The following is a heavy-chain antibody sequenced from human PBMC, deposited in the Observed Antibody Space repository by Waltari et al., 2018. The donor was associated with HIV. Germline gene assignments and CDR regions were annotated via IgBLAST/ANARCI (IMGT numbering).Heavy chain of an antibody. D-gene: IGHD4-4*01. V-gene: IGHV4-34*01. Sequence: QVRLDQWGTGLVKPSGTLSRTCAVYGGSFTGYYWMRIRQSPGKGLEWVGEINHNKVANYNPTLKGRVIISVDTSKNQFSLRMDSVTAADTAVYYCARGPRPSTESAPGWYFDLWGRGTLVIVS. J-gene: IGHJ2*01. CDR3: ARGPRPSTESAPGWYFDL. CDR1: GGSFTGYY. CDR2: INHNKVA.